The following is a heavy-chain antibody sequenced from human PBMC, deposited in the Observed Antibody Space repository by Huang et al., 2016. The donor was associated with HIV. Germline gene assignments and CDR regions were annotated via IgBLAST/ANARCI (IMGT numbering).Heavy chain of an antibody. J-gene: IGHJ6*02. V-gene: IGHV1-18*04. CDR3: ARDLGTTVVPDGMDV. D-gene: IGHD4-17*01. CDR1: GYTFISYG. CDR2: ISPSYGYT. Sequence: VQLVQSGAEVKKPGASVKVSCRASGYTFISYGITWGRQAPGQGLDWMGWISPSYGYTNYAQQFQGRVTMTTDTSTNTVYMEVRSLRSDDTAVYYCARDLGTTVVPDGMDVWGQGTTVTVSS.